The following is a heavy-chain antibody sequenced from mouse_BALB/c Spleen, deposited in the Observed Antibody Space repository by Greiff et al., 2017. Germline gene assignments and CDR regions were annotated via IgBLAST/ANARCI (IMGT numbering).Heavy chain of an antibody. V-gene: IGHV3-2*02. CDR1: GYSITSDYA. CDR3: ARLRDYYAMDY. CDR2: ISYSGST. D-gene: IGHD1-1*01. J-gene: IGHJ4*01. Sequence: VQLKESGPGLVKPSQSLSLTCTVTGYSITSDYAWNWIRQFPGNKLEWMGYISYSGSTSYNPSLKSRISITRDTSKNQFFLQLNSVTTEDTATYYCARLRDYYAMDYWGQGTSVTVSS.